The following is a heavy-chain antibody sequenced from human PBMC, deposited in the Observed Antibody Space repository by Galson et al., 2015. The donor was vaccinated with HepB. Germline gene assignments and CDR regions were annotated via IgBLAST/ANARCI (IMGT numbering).Heavy chain of an antibody. V-gene: IGHV3-7*03. CDR2: INQDGSEK. CDR3: ARDARHRPILFDP. CDR1: QSVLGDYW. Sequence: SLRLSCADSQSVLGDYWMSWVRQAPGKGLEWVACINQDGSEKNYVDSVKGRFTISRDNARNSLFLQMNTLRVEDTAVYYCARDARHRPILFDPWGQGTLVTVSS. J-gene: IGHJ5*02. D-gene: IGHD3-3*01.